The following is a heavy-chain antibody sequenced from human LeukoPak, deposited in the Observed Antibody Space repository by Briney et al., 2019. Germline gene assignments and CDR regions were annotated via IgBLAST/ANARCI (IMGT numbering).Heavy chain of an antibody. Sequence: SETLSLTCAVYGGSFSGYYWSWIRQPPGKGLEWIGEINHSGSTNYNASLKSRVTISVDTSKNQFSLKLSSVTAADTAVYYCARVRKQQLVRGGFDYWGQGTLVTVSS. CDR2: INHSGST. J-gene: IGHJ4*02. D-gene: IGHD6-13*01. CDR1: GGSFSGYY. CDR3: ARVRKQQLVRGGFDY. V-gene: IGHV4-34*01.